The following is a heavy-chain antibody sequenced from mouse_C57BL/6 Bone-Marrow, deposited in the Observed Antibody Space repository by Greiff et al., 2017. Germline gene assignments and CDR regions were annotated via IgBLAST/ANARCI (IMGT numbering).Heavy chain of an antibody. CDR1: GYTFTSYW. J-gene: IGHJ1*03. CDR2: IYPGSGST. V-gene: IGHV1-55*01. Sequence: QVQLQQPGAELVKPGASVKMSCKASGYTFTSYWITWVKQRPGQGLEWIGDIYPGSGSTNYNDKFKSKATLTVATSSSTAYMQLSSLTSEDSAVYYCARPYYSNYGYFDVWGKGTTVTVSS. CDR3: ARPYYSNYGYFDV. D-gene: IGHD2-5*01.